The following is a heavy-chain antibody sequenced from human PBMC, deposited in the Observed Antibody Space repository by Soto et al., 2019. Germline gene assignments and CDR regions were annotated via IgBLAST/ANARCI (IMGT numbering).Heavy chain of an antibody. J-gene: IGHJ4*02. Sequence: QVHLVQSGAEVKKAGSSVMVSCKAPGGTFKNNGISWVRQAPGQGLEWMGGIIPVFGTTNYAQKFQGRLTITADDFTSTVYMELSRLRYEDTAVYYCARENGVAVATILYYFDYWGPGTLVTVSS. D-gene: IGHD5-12*01. CDR1: GGTFKNNG. CDR2: IIPVFGTT. CDR3: ARENGVAVATILYYFDY. V-gene: IGHV1-69*01.